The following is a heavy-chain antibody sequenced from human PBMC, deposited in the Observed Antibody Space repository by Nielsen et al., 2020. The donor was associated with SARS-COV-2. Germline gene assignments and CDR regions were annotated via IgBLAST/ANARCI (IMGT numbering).Heavy chain of an antibody. V-gene: IGHV3-23*01. J-gene: IGHJ4*02. Sequence: GESLKISCIVSGFTISTYAMSWVRQAPGKGLEWVSAISASTYYADSVKGRFTISRDNSKNTLYLQMNSLRAEDTAVYYCAKRSGYTSGWYGDYWDQGTLVTVSS. CDR3: AKRSGYTSGWYGDY. CDR1: GFTISTYA. D-gene: IGHD6-19*01. CDR2: ISAST.